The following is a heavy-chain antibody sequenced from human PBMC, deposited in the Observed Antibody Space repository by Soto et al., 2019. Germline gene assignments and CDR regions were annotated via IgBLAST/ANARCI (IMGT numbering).Heavy chain of an antibody. D-gene: IGHD2-15*01. V-gene: IGHV3-33*01. CDR2: IWYDGINK. Sequence: QVQLVESGGGVVQPGRSLRLSCAASGFTFSNNGMHWVRQAPCKGLEWVAVIWYDGINKYYAYSVKGRFILSRDNYKNTVYLQMNSLRAEDTAVSYCARDRVQMVDGLHVWGQGTTVTVSS. CDR3: ARDRVQMVDGLHV. J-gene: IGHJ6*02. CDR1: GFTFSNNG.